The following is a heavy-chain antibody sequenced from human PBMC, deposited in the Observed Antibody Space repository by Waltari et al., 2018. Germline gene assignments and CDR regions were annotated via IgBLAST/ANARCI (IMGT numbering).Heavy chain of an antibody. CDR1: GFTFSSDW. CDR2: IKSDKITT. CDR3: ARDQRDGMDG. D-gene: IGHD1-1*01. J-gene: IGHJ6*02. Sequence: VHLVESGGGLVHPGGSLRLSCAAYGFTFSSDWMTWVRKAPGKGLVWVSLIKSDKITTSYADYGEGRFTISRDNAKNTLYLQMNSLRAEDTDVYYCARDQRDGMDGWGQGTTVTVSS. V-gene: IGHV3-74*01.